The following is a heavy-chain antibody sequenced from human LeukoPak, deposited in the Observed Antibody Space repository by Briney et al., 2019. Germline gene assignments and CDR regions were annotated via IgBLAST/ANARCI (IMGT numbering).Heavy chain of an antibody. V-gene: IGHV4-39*01. D-gene: IGHD3-10*01. J-gene: IGHJ5*02. CDR3: ARHYGP. CDR1: GGSIRSSYYY. Sequence: PSETLSLTCTVSGGSIRSSYYYWGWIRQPPGKGLEWIGSIYDSGSTYNPSVKRRVTISVDPSKNQFSLKLNSVTAADTAVYYCARHYGPWGQGTLVTVSS. CDR2: IYDSGST.